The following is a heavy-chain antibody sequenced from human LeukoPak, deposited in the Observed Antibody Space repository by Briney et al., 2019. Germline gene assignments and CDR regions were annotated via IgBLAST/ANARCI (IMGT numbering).Heavy chain of an antibody. CDR2: ISGSGGNT. D-gene: IGHD2-8*01. V-gene: IGHV3-23*01. CDR1: RFTFSSYA. Sequence: GGSLRLSCAASRFTFSSYAMSWVRQAPGKGLEWVSSISGSGGNTYHADSVKGRFTISRDNAKNSLYLQMNSLRVEDTAVYYCAREDTGVAFDIWGQGTTVTV. CDR3: AREDTGVAFDI. J-gene: IGHJ3*02.